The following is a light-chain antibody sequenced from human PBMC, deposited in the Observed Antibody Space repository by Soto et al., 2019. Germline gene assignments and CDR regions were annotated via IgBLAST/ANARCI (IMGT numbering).Light chain of an antibody. CDR3: QQTYSSPRT. CDR2: AAS. J-gene: IGKJ1*01. V-gene: IGKV1-39*01. Sequence: DIRMTQSPSSLSASVGDRVTITCRASQSISSYLNWYQQKPGKAPKLLIYAASSLQTGVPSRFTGSGSGTDFTLTISNLQPEDFAVYYCQQTYSSPRTFGQGTKVDIK. CDR1: QSISSY.